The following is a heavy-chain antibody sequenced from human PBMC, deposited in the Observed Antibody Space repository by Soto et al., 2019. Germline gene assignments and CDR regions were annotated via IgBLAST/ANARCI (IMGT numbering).Heavy chain of an antibody. Sequence: EVQLVESGGGLVQPGGSLRLSCAASGFTFSSYSMNWVRQAPGKGLEWVSSISSSSSYIYYADSVKGRFTISRDNAKNSLYLQMNSLRAEDTAVYYCARDPHIVGAKGGTDYWGQGTLVTVSS. CDR3: ARDPHIVGAKGGTDY. D-gene: IGHD1-26*01. J-gene: IGHJ4*02. CDR1: GFTFSSYS. V-gene: IGHV3-21*01. CDR2: ISSSSSYI.